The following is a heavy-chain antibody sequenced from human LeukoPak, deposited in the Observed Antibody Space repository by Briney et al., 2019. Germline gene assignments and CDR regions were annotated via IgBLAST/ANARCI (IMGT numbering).Heavy chain of an antibody. CDR3: ARDCSSTSCYGFMDV. V-gene: IGHV1-18*01. D-gene: IGHD2-2*01. Sequence: ASVKVFCKASGYSFRSYGISWVRQAPGQGLEWMGWISAYDGNTNYPQKLQGRVTMTTDTSTTTAYVELRSLTSDDTAVYYCARDCSSTSCYGFMDVWGKGTTVTVSS. J-gene: IGHJ6*03. CDR1: GYSFRSYG. CDR2: ISAYDGNT.